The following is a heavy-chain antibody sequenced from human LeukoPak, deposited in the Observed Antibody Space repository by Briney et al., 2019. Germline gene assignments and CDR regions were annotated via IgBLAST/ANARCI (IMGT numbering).Heavy chain of an antibody. CDR3: AKRPYCGGDCYSGAFDY. Sequence: GGSLRLSCAASGFTFDDYVMHWVRQAPGKGLEWVSAISGSGGSTYYADSVKGRFTISRDNSKNTLYLQMNSLRAEDTAVYYCAKRPYCGGDCYSGAFDYWGQGTLVTVSS. J-gene: IGHJ4*02. V-gene: IGHV3-23*01. D-gene: IGHD2-21*02. CDR1: GFTFDDYV. CDR2: ISGSGGST.